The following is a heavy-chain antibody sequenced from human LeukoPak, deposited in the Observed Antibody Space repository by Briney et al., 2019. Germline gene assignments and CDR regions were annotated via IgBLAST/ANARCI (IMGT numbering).Heavy chain of an antibody. Sequence: KPSETLSLTCAVYGGSFSGYYWSWIRQPPGKGLEWIGEINHSGSTNYNPSLKSRVTISVDTSKNQFSLKLSSVTAADTAVYYCARHSFITMKGFDPWGQGTLVTVSS. J-gene: IGHJ5*02. CDR3: ARHSFITMKGFDP. CDR1: GGSFSGYY. D-gene: IGHD3-22*01. CDR2: INHSGST. V-gene: IGHV4-34*01.